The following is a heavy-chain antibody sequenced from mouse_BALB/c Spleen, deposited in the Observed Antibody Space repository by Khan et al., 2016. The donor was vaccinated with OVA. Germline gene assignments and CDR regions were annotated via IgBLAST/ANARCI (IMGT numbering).Heavy chain of an antibody. CDR3: ARQTYYHDSHMDY. CDR1: GFSLTNYG. J-gene: IGHJ4*01. CDR2: IWPDGTP. Sequence: QVQLKESGPGLVAPSQSLSITCTLSGFSLTNYGVHWVRQPPGKCLEWLVVIWPDGTPTYNSTLKSRLTISKDNSKRQVFLKMNSLLTADTAMYFCARQTYYHDSHMDYWGQGTSVTVSS. V-gene: IGHV2-6-1*01. D-gene: IGHD2-10*01.